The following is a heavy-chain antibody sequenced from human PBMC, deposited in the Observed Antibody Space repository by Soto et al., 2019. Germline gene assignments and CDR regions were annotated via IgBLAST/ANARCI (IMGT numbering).Heavy chain of an antibody. CDR3: AKDPCGGDCPFFQH. D-gene: IGHD2-21*02. CDR2: ISYDGSNK. V-gene: IGHV3-30*18. J-gene: IGHJ1*01. CDR1: GFTFSSYG. Sequence: GGSLRLSCAASGFTFSSYGMHWVRQAPGKGLEWVAVISYDGSNKYYADSVKGRFTISRDNSKNTLYLQMNSLRAEDTAVYYCAKDPCGGDCPFFQHWGQGTLVTVSS.